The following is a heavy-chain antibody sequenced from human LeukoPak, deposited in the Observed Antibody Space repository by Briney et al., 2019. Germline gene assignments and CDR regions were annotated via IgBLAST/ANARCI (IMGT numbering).Heavy chain of an antibody. V-gene: IGHV4-4*07. CDR3: ARDLIHGSGTYFNPLGY. D-gene: IGHD3-10*01. CDR1: GGSINTQY. CDR2: IYSSGST. J-gene: IGHJ4*02. Sequence: PSETLSLTCTVSGGSINTQYWSWIRQPAGKGLEWIGRIYSSGSTNYNASLMTRLTMSVDTSKNQISLNLHSVTAADTAVYHCARDLIHGSGTYFNPLGYWGLGILVTVSS.